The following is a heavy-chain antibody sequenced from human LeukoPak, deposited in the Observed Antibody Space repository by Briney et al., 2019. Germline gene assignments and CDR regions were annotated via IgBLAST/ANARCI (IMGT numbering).Heavy chain of an antibody. CDR1: GFTFSSYV. V-gene: IGHV3-23*01. D-gene: IGHD2-15*01. J-gene: IGHJ4*02. Sequence: GGSLRLSCAASGFTFSSYVMSWVRQAPGKGLEWVSSISNSGGSTYYADSVKGRFIISRDLSKNTLYLQMNSLRAEDTAVYYCAKCTGGSCYSTFDYWGQGTLVTVSS. CDR3: AKCTGGSCYSTFDY. CDR2: ISNSGGST.